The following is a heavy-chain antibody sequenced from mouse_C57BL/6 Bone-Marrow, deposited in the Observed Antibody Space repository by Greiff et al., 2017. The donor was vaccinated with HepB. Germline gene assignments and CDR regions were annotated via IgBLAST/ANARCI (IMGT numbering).Heavy chain of an antibody. Sequence: EVKLMESGPGLAKPSQTLSLTCSVTGYSITSDYWNWIRKFPGNKLEYMGYISYSGSTYYKPSLKSRISITRDTSKNQYYLQLNSVTTEDTATYYCARSYYGSSPYWYFDVWGTGTTVTVSS. CDR1: GYSITSDY. CDR3: ARSYYGSSPYWYFDV. J-gene: IGHJ1*03. V-gene: IGHV3-8*01. CDR2: ISYSGST. D-gene: IGHD1-1*01.